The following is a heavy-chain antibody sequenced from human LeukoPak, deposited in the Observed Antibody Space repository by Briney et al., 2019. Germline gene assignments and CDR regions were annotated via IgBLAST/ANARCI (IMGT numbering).Heavy chain of an antibody. CDR1: GYSFTTNW. CDR3: ARQITFGGIEFDP. CDR2: IYPGDSDA. J-gene: IGHJ5*02. V-gene: IGHV5-51*01. Sequence: GESLKISCKGSGYSFTTNWIGWVRQMPGKGLEWMGIIYPGDSDARYSPSFQGQAIISVDNSINTAYLQWSSLKASDTAMYYCARQITFGGIEFDPWGQGTLVTVSS. D-gene: IGHD3-16*01.